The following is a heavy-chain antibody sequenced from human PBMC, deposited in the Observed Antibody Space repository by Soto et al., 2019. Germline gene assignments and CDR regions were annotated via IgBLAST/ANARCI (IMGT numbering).Heavy chain of an antibody. CDR3: AKTTYGPIDY. D-gene: IGHD1-1*01. J-gene: IGHJ4*02. V-gene: IGHV3-30*18. CDR1: GFTFSSYG. Sequence: GGSLRLSCAASGFTFSSYGMHWVRQAPGKGLEWVAVISYDGSNKYYADSVKGRFTISRDNSKNTLYLQMNSLRAEDTAVYYCAKTTYGPIDYWGQGTLVTVSS. CDR2: ISYDGSNK.